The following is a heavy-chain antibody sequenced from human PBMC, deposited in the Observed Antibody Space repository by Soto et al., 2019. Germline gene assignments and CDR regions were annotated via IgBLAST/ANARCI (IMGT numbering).Heavy chain of an antibody. Sequence: EVQLVESGGGLVQPGGSLRLSCAVSGLTFSNYWMNWVRQAPGKGLVWVSRINRDGSSTDYADSVKGRFTISRDNARNTLYLEMHSLRAEDTALYYCGRGGRIVAAASVDWGQGTLVTVSS. V-gene: IGHV3-74*01. CDR2: INRDGSST. D-gene: IGHD6-25*01. CDR1: GLTFSNYW. J-gene: IGHJ4*02. CDR3: GRGGRIVAAASVD.